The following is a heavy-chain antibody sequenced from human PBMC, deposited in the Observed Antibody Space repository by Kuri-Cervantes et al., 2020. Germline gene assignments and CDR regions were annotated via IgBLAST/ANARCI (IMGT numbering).Heavy chain of an antibody. Sequence: GESLKISCAASGFTFSSYGMHWVRQAPGKGLEWVAVISYDGSNKYYADSVKGRFTISRDNSKNTLYLQMNSLRAEDTAVYYCARDPPLVGGFDYWGQGTLVTVSS. CDR2: ISYDGSNK. J-gene: IGHJ4*02. CDR3: ARDPPLVGGFDY. D-gene: IGHD1-26*01. CDR1: GFTFSSYG. V-gene: IGHV3-30*03.